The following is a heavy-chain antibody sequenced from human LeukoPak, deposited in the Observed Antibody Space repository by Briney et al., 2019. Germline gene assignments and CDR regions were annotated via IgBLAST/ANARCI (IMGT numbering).Heavy chain of an antibody. D-gene: IGHD3-10*01. CDR3: ARVRYGSGIVRAYYYGMDV. Sequence: SETLSLTCAVYGGSFSGYYWSWIRQPPGKGLEWIGEINHSGSTNYNPSLKSRVTISVDTSKNQFSLKLSSVTAADTAVYYCARVRYGSGIVRAYYYGMDVWGQGTTVTVSS. V-gene: IGHV4-34*01. J-gene: IGHJ6*02. CDR1: GGSFSGYY. CDR2: INHSGST.